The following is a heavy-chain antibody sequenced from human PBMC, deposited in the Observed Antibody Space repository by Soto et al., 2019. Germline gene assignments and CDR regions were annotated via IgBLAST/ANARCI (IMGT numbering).Heavy chain of an antibody. Sequence: GXSLRLYCVASGFTLSTYGIHWFRQAPGKGLEWVGVISSDGETKYYADSVKGRFTISRDNSKNTMYLQMASLRPEDTAVYYCAKEVEVAGDLDYWGHGTLVTVSS. CDR2: ISSDGETK. J-gene: IGHJ4*01. CDR1: GFTLSTYG. CDR3: AKEVEVAGDLDY. V-gene: IGHV3-30*18. D-gene: IGHD6-19*01.